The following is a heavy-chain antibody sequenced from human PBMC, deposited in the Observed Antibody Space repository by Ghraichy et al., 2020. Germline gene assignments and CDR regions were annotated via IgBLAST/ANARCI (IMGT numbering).Heavy chain of an antibody. V-gene: IGHV3-7*03. D-gene: IGHD2-15*01. CDR1: GFTFGTYW. Sequence: GGSLRLSCAASGFTFGTYWMSWVRQAPGKGLEWVANVNQDGSRRNSVDSVRGRFTISRDNAKKSLYLQMNSLRAEDTAVYYCASGFIVVDDAFDFWGQGTMVTVS. J-gene: IGHJ3*01. CDR2: VNQDGSRR. CDR3: ASGFIVVDDAFDF.